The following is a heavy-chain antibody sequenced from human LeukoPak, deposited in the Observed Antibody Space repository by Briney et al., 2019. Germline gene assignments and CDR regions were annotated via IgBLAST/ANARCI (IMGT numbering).Heavy chain of an antibody. CDR1: GYTFTSYD. CDR3: ARDSGGRSVAGTAYYYGMDV. Sequence: ASVKVSCKASGYTFTSYDTNWVRQATGQGLEWMGWMNPNSGNTGYAQKFQGRVTMTRNTSISTAYMELSSLRSEDTAVYYCARDSGGRSVAGTAYYYGMDVWGQGTTVTVSS. J-gene: IGHJ6*02. D-gene: IGHD6-19*01. V-gene: IGHV1-8*01. CDR2: MNPNSGNT.